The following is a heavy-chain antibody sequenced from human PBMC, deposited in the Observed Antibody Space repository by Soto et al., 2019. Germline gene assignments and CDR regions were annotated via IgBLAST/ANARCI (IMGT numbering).Heavy chain of an antibody. CDR1: GGSFSSYT. CDR2: IIPILGIA. Sequence: SVKVSCKASGGSFSSYTISWVRQAPGQGLEWMGRIIPILGIANYAQKFQGRVTITADKSTSTACMELSSLRSEDTAVYYCAREGGNYGMDVWGQGTTVTVSS. V-gene: IGHV1-69*02. D-gene: IGHD3-16*01. J-gene: IGHJ6*02. CDR3: AREGGNYGMDV.